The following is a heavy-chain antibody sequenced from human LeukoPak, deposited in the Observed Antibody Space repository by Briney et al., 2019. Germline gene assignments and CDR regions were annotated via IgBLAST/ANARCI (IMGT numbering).Heavy chain of an antibody. J-gene: IGHJ5*02. V-gene: IGHV1-2*02. CDR2: INPNSGGT. Sequence: ASVKVSCKASGYTFTGYYMHWVRQAPGQGLEWMGWINPNSGGTNYAQKFQGRVTMTRDTSISTAYMELSRLRSDDTAVYYCARDLQPYCGGDCPRCFDPWGQGTLVTVSS. CDR3: ARDLQPYCGGDCPRCFDP. D-gene: IGHD2-21*02. CDR1: GYTFTGYY.